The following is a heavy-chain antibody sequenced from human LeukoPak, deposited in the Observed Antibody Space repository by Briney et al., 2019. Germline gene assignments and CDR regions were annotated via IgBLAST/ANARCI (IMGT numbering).Heavy chain of an antibody. CDR2: IYPRDGST. J-gene: IGHJ4*02. D-gene: IGHD3-3*01. V-gene: IGHV1-46*01. CDR1: GYTFTSNY. Sequence: ASVTVSCKASGYTFTSNYIHWVRQAPGQGLEWMGMIYPRDGSTSYAQKFQGRVTMTTDTSTSTAYMELRSLRSDDTAVYYCARTTTYYDFWSGYPTNPFDYWGQGTLVTVSS. CDR3: ARTTTYYDFWSGYPTNPFDY.